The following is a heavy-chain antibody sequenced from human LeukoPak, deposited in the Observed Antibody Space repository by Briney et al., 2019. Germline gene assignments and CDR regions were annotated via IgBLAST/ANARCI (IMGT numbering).Heavy chain of an antibody. J-gene: IGHJ4*02. CDR3: TRVGYIDEGIDY. D-gene: IGHD5-24*01. V-gene: IGHV3-48*01. Sequence: GGSLRLSCAASRFTFSSYSMNWVRQAPGKGLEWVSYISSSSTIHYADSVKGRFTISRDNAKNSLYLQMNSLRAEDTAIYYCTRVGYIDEGIDYWGQGTLVTVSS. CDR2: ISSSSTI. CDR1: RFTFSSYS.